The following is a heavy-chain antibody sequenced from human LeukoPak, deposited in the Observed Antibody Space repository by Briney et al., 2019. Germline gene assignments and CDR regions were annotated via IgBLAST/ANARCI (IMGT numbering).Heavy chain of an antibody. J-gene: IGHJ5*02. CDR3: AGDHYYYGSGSYKGGWFDP. V-gene: IGHV4-39*01. D-gene: IGHD3-10*01. CDR1: GGSISSSSDY. Sequence: PSETLSLTCTVSGGSISSSSDYWGWIRQAPGKGLEWIGSIYYSGSTYYNPSLKSRVTISVDTSKNQFSLKLSSVTAADTAVYYCAGDHYYYGSGSYKGGWFDPWGQGTLVTVSS. CDR2: IYYSGST.